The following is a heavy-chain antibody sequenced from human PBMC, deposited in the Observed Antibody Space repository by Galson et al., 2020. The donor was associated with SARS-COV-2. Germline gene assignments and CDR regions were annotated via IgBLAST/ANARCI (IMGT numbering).Heavy chain of an antibody. D-gene: IGHD3-22*01. Sequence: ASETLSLTCPVSGGSISSYYWSWIRQPPGKGLEWIGYIYYSGSTNYNPSLKSRVTISVDTSKNQFSLKLSSVTAADTAVYYCARALYYYDSSGYGINWFDPWGQGTLVTVSS. V-gene: IGHV4-59*01. J-gene: IGHJ5*02. CDR2: IYYSGST. CDR3: ARALYYYDSSGYGINWFDP. CDR1: GGSISSYY.